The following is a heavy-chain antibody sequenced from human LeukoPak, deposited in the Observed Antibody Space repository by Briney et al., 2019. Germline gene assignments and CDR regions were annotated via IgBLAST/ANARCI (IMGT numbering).Heavy chain of an antibody. Sequence: GGSLRLSCVASGFTFSSYGMHWVRQAPGKGLEWVAVISYDGSNKYYADSVKGRFTISRDNSKNTLYLQMNSLRAEDTAVYYCARGGYISSWYYFDFWGQGTLVTVSS. J-gene: IGHJ4*02. CDR1: GFTFSSYG. V-gene: IGHV3-30*03. CDR3: ARGGYISSWYYFDF. CDR2: ISYDGSNK. D-gene: IGHD6-13*01.